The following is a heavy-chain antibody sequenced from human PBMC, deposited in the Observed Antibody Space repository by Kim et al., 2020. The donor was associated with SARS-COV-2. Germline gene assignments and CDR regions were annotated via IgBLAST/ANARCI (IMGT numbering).Heavy chain of an antibody. CDR2: INHSGST. J-gene: IGHJ4*02. D-gene: IGHD2-8*01. V-gene: IGHV4-34*01. CDR3: ASVVSRILYYKGNY. CDR1: GGSFSGYY. Sequence: SETLSLTCAVYGGSFSGYYWSWIRQPPGKGLEWIGEINHSGSTNYNPSLKSRVTISVDTSKNQFSLKLSSVTAADTAVYYCASVVSRILYYKGNYWGQGTLVTVSS.